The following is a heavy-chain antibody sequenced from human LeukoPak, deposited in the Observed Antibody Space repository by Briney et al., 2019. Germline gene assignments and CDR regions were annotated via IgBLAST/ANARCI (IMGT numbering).Heavy chain of an antibody. Sequence: SETLSLTCTVSGGSISSYYWSWIRQPPGEGLEWIGYIFYSGSTNYNPSLKSRVTISVDTSKNQFSLKLSSVTAADTAVYYCATFSWGSFEFWGQGTLVTVSS. CDR2: IFYSGST. J-gene: IGHJ4*02. CDR1: GGSISSYY. D-gene: IGHD3-16*01. CDR3: ATFSWGSFEF. V-gene: IGHV4-59*01.